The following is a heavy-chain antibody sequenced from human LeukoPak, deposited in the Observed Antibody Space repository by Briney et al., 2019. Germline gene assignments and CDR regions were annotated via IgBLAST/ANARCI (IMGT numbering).Heavy chain of an antibody. V-gene: IGHV3-7*01. Sequence: GGSLRLSCATSGFTFSTYWMSWVRQAPGKGLEWVATIKQVGGETYYADSVKGRFTIFRDNAKNALYLQMDSLRVEDTAVYYCANGDGFDYWGQGTLVIVSS. CDR2: IKQVGGET. J-gene: IGHJ4*02. CDR1: GFTFSTYW. CDR3: ANGDGFDY. D-gene: IGHD5-24*01.